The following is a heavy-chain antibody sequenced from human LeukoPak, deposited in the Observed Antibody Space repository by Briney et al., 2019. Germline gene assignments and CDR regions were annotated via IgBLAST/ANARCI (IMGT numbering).Heavy chain of an antibody. D-gene: IGHD3-22*01. CDR2: INHSGST. J-gene: IGHJ5*02. CDR1: GGSFSGYY. CDR3: ARSNYYDSSGYYR. Sequence: SETLSLTCAVYGGSFSGYYWSWIRQPPGKGLEWIGEINHSGSTNYNPSLKSRVTISVDTSKNQFSLKLSSVTAADTAVYYCARSNYYDSSGYYRWGQGTLVTVSS. V-gene: IGHV4-34*01.